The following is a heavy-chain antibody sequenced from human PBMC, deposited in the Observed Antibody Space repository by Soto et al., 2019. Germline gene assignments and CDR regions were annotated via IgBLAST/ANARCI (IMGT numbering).Heavy chain of an antibody. Sequence: PSETLSLTCSFSGDSVTSHYLTWIRQSPEKGLEWIGYIHYTGFFHYNPSLKSRITISVDTSKNQISLKLSSVTAADTAVYYCARHIHNQGFEYYFDSWGQGTLVTVSS. CDR3: ARHIHNQGFEYYFDS. V-gene: IGHV4-59*08. J-gene: IGHJ4*02. D-gene: IGHD1-1*01. CDR1: GDSVTSHY. CDR2: IHYTGFF.